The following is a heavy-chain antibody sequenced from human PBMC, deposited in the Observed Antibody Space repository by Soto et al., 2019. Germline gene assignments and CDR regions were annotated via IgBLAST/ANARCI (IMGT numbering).Heavy chain of an antibody. Sequence: PGGSLRLWCASSGFTFSSYAMHLVRQAQGKGLEWVAVISYDGSNKYYADSVKGRFTISRDNSKNTLYLQMNSLRAEDTAVYYCARGRTLRGPYYDILPGLGVGDALDIWGQGTMVTVSS. CDR1: GFTFSSYA. CDR3: ARGRTLRGPYYDILPGLGVGDALDI. CDR2: ISYDGSNK. J-gene: IGHJ3*02. V-gene: IGHV3-30-3*01. D-gene: IGHD3-9*01.